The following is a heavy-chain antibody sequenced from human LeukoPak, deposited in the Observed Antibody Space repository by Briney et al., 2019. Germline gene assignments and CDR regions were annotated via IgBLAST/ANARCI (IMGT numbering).Heavy chain of an antibody. CDR1: GYSFTNYW. Sequence: GEALQISCKGAGYSFTNYWIGWVRQMPGQGLEWMGIIYPSDSDTTYSPSFQGQVTISADKSISTAYLQWSSLKASDTAMYYCTYGSGRSLDYWGQGTLVTVSS. V-gene: IGHV5-51*01. J-gene: IGHJ4*02. CDR2: IYPSDSDT. D-gene: IGHD3-10*01. CDR3: TYGSGRSLDY.